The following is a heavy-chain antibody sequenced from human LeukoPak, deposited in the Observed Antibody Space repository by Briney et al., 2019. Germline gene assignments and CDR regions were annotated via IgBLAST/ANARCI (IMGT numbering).Heavy chain of an antibody. Sequence: SSETLSLTCTVSGGSISSSNYYWGWIRQPPGKGLEWIGNILYTGSTYYNPSLKSRVTISVYTSKNQFSLNLNSVTAADTAVYYCARQRVDTGMIGYWGQGALVTVSS. D-gene: IGHD5-18*01. V-gene: IGHV4-39*01. CDR2: ILYTGST. CDR1: GGSISSSNYY. J-gene: IGHJ4*02. CDR3: ARQRVDTGMIGY.